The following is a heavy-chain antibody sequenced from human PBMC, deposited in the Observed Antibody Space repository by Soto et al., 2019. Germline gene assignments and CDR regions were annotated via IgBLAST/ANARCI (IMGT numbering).Heavy chain of an antibody. CDR2: ISFDGIKK. J-gene: IGHJ6*02. D-gene: IGHD6-13*01. CDR3: AKPIVAAGYYGMDV. Sequence: GESLKISCAASGFTFRSYDMHWVRQAPGKGLEWMGVISFDGIKKYYADSVKGRFTISRDSSKNKLYLQMNSLRPEDTAVYYCAKPIVAAGYYGMDVWGQGTTVTVSS. CDR1: GFTFRSYD. V-gene: IGHV3-30*18.